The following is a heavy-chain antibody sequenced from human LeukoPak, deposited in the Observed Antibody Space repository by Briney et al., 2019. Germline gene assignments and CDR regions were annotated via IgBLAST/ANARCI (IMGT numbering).Heavy chain of an antibody. Sequence: PSETLSLTCTVSGGSISSYYWSWIRQPPGKGLEWIGYIYYSGSTNYNPSLKSRVTISVDTSKNQFSLKLSSVTAADTAVYYCARGSYDSSGYYGGYFDYWGQGTLVTVSS. CDR3: ARGSYDSSGYYGGYFDY. CDR1: GGSISSYY. D-gene: IGHD3-22*01. J-gene: IGHJ4*02. CDR2: IYYSGST. V-gene: IGHV4-59*12.